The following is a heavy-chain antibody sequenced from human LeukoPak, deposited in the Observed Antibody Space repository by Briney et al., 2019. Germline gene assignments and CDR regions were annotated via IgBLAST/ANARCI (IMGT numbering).Heavy chain of an antibody. CDR1: GGSIRSYY. V-gene: IGHV4-4*07. CDR3: AKNILGHCSSNSCYYYMDV. J-gene: IGHJ6*04. D-gene: IGHD2-2*01. CDR2: MHTSGST. Sequence: PSETLSLTCTVSGGSIRSYYWSWIRQPAGKGLEWIGRMHTSGSTNYNPSLKSRVSMSVDTSKNQFSLGLSSVTAADTAMYYCAKNILGHCSSNSCYYYMDVWGKGTTVTVSS.